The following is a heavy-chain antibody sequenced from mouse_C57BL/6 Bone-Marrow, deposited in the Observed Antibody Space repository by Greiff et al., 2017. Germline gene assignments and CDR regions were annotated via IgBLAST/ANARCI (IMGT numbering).Heavy chain of an antibody. D-gene: IGHD2-3*01. CDR3: ARWGYDGYLDY. J-gene: IGHJ2*01. V-gene: IGHV3-6*01. CDR1: GYSITSGYY. CDR2: ISYDGSN. Sequence: EVQRVESGPGLVKPSQSLSLTCSVTGYSITSGYYWNWIRQFPGNKLEWMGYISYDGSNNYNPSLKNRISITRDTSKNQFFLKLNSVTTEDTATYYCARWGYDGYLDYWGQGTTLTVSS.